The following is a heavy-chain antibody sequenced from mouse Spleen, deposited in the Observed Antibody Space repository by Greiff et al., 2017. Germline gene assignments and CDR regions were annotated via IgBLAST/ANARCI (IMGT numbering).Heavy chain of an antibody. CDR2: IWGDGST. CDR1: GFSLTGYG. D-gene: IGHD1-2*01. V-gene: IGHV2-6-7*01. J-gene: IGHJ3*01. Sequence: VQRVESGPGLVAPSQSLSITCTVSGFSLTGYGVNWVRQPPGKGLEWLGMIWGDGSTDYNSALKSRLSISKDNSKSQVFLKMNSLQTDDTARYYCARGLHYGRFAYWGQGTLVTVSA. CDR3: ARGLHYGRFAY.